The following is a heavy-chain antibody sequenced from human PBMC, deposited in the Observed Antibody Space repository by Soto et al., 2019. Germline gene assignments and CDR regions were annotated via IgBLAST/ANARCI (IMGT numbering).Heavy chain of an antibody. CDR2: IIPIFGTA. J-gene: IGHJ6*02. V-gene: IGHV1-69*01. CDR1: GGTFSSYA. CDR3: ARIGYCSGGSCWGYYYGMDV. D-gene: IGHD2-15*01. Sequence: QVQLVQSGAEVKKPGSSVKVSCKASGGTFSSYAISWVRQAPGQGLEWMGGIIPIFGTANYAQKFKGRVTITADESTSTAYMELSSLRSEDTAVYYCARIGYCSGGSCWGYYYGMDVWGQGTTVTVSS.